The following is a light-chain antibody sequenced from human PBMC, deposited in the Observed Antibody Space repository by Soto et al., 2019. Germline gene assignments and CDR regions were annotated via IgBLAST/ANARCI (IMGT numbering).Light chain of an antibody. V-gene: IGKV3D-15*01. Sequence: EIVVTQSPATLSVSQGERVALSCRASQSISRNLAWYQQKPGQAPRLLIYGASTRATGIPARFSGSGSGTDFNLTISCLQSEDFAVYYCQQYYHWPRTFGQGTKVDIK. CDR2: GAS. CDR1: QSISRN. J-gene: IGKJ1*01. CDR3: QQYYHWPRT.